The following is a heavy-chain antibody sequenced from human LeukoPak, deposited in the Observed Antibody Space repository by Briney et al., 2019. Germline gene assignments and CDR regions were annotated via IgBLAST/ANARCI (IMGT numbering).Heavy chain of an antibody. CDR1: GFTFSNYA. V-gene: IGHV3-23*01. CDR3: AKELTERWLIDAFDI. CDR2: MSHSGSS. J-gene: IGHJ3*02. Sequence: GGSLRLSCAGSGFTFSNYAMNWVRQAPGKGLEWVSSMSHSGSSSYADSVKGRFTISRHNSMNTLFLQMSSLRAEDTAIYYCAKELTERWLIDAFDIWGQGTVVTVSS. D-gene: IGHD5-24*01.